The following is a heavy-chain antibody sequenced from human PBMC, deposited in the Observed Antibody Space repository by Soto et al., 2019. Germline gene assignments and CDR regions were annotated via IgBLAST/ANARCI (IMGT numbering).Heavy chain of an antibody. V-gene: IGHV3-9*01. CDR2: ISWNSGSI. Sequence: GGSLRLSCAASGFTFDDYAMHWVRQAPGKGLEWVSGISWNSGSIGYADSVKGRFTISRDNAKNSLYLQMNSLRAEDTALYYCAKEMFGYSSSWYAFDIWGQGTMVTVSS. CDR3: AKEMFGYSSSWYAFDI. D-gene: IGHD6-13*01. J-gene: IGHJ3*02. CDR1: GFTFDDYA.